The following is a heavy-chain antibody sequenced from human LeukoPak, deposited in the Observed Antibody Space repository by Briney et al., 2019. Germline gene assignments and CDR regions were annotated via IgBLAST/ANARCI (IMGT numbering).Heavy chain of an antibody. J-gene: IGHJ4*02. CDR2: IYYSGST. CDR3: ARGAFRFPLNFDY. CDR1: GGSISSYH. V-gene: IGHV4-59*01. Sequence: SETLSLTCTVSGGSISSYHWSWIRQPPGKGLEWIGYIYYSGSTNYNPSLKSRVTISVDTSKNQFSLKLSSVTAADTAVYYCARGAFRFPLNFDYWGQGTLVTVSS. D-gene: IGHD3-10*01.